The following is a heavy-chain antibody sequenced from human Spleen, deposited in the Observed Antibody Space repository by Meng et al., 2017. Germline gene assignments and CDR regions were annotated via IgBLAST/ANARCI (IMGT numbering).Heavy chain of an antibody. CDR1: GFTFDDYA. CDR3: AKDLLYDSSGYGIDY. CDR2: ISWNSGSI. Sequence: GGSLRLSCAASGFTFDDYAMHWVRQAPGKGLEWVSGISWNSGSIDYADSVKGRFTISRDNAKNSLYLQMNSLRAEDTALYYCAKDLLYDSSGYGIDYWGQGTLVTVSS. V-gene: IGHV3-9*01. D-gene: IGHD3-22*01. J-gene: IGHJ4*02.